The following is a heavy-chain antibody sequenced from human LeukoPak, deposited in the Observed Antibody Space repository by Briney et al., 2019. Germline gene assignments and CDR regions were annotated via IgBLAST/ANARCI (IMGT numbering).Heavy chain of an antibody. CDR2: ISGSGGST. CDR3: ANSYDSSGYYYRRPPMILDY. D-gene: IGHD3-22*01. Sequence: GGSLRLSCAASGFTFSSYAMSWVRQAPRKGLEWVSGISGSGGSTYYADSVKGRFTISRDNSKSTLYLQMNSLRAEDTAVYYCANSYDSSGYYYRRPPMILDYWGQGTLVTVSS. J-gene: IGHJ4*02. V-gene: IGHV3-23*01. CDR1: GFTFSSYA.